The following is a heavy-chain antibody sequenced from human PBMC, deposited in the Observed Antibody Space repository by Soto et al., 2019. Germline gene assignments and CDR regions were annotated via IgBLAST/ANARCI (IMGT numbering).Heavy chain of an antibody. J-gene: IGHJ6*02. Sequence: NPSETLSLTCTVSGGSISSGGYYWSWIRQHPGKGLEWIGYIYYSGGTYYNPSLKSRVTISVDTSKNQFSLKLSSVTAADTAVYYCARDPTVPRPPRPPLWGQGLDGMDVWGQGTTVTVSS. V-gene: IGHV4-31*03. CDR3: ARDPTVPRPPRPPLWGQGLDGMDV. D-gene: IGHD3-16*01. CDR1: GGSISSGGYY. CDR2: IYYSGGT.